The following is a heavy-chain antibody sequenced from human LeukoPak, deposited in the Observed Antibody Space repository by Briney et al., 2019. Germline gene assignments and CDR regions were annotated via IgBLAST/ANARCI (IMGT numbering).Heavy chain of an antibody. J-gene: IGHJ3*02. CDR1: GGSINNYY. Sequence: PSETLSLTCTVSGGSINNYYWSWIRQPAGKGLEWIGRIYTGGSASYNPSLKSRVTMSVDTSKNQISLKLTSVTAADTAVYYCARSQSSSHFDVVDAFDIWGQGTMVTVSS. D-gene: IGHD2-15*01. CDR2: IYTGGSA. CDR3: ARSQSSSHFDVVDAFDI. V-gene: IGHV4-4*07.